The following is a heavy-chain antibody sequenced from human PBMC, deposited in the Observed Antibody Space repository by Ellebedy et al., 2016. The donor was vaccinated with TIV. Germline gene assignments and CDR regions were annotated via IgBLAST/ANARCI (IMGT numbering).Heavy chain of an antibody. Sequence: PGGSLRLSCAASGFTFSSYGMHWVRQAPAKGLEWVPFIRYDGSNKYYAESVKGRFTISRDNSKNTLYLQMNSLRAEDTAVYYCAKDEDGSDKDLELDPWGQGTLVTVSS. J-gene: IGHJ5*02. CDR3: AKDEDGSDKDLELDP. D-gene: IGHD5-24*01. CDR2: IRYDGSNK. V-gene: IGHV3-30*02. CDR1: GFTFSSYG.